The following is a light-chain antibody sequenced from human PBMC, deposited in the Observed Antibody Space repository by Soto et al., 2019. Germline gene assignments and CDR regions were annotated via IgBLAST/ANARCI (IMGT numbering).Light chain of an antibody. J-gene: IGKJ4*01. CDR3: QQRSNWPPVT. CDR1: QSVSSY. CDR2: DAS. Sequence: EILLTQSPATLSLSPGERATLSCRASQSVSSYLAWYQQKPGQAPRLLIYDASNRATGIPARFSGSESGTDFTLTISSLEPEDFAIYYCQQRSNWPPVTCGGGTKVEI. V-gene: IGKV3-11*01.